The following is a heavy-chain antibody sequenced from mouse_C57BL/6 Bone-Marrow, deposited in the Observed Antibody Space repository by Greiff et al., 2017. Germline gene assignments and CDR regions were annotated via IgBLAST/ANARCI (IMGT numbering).Heavy chain of an antibody. J-gene: IGHJ3*01. CDR3: ARGLPYGSSS. V-gene: IGHV14-3*01. Sequence: VQLQQSVAELVRPGASVKLSCTASGFNIKNTYMHWVKQRPEQGLEWIGRIDPANGNTKYAPKFQGKATITADTSSNTPYLQHSSLTSEVTAISSGARGLPYGSSSWGPGTLVTVSA. D-gene: IGHD1-1*01. CDR1: GFNIKNTY. CDR2: IDPANGNT.